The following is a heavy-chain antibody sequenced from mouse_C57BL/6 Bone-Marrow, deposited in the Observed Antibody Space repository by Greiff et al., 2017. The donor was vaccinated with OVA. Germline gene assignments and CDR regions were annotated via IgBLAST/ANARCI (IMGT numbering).Heavy chain of an antibody. Sequence: VQLQQSGAELVRPGASVKLSCTASGFNIKDDYMHWVKQRPEQGLEWIGWIDPENGDTEYASKFQGKATITADTSSNTAYLQLSSLTSEDTAVYYCDYCGSPYWGQGTLVTVSA. D-gene: IGHD1-1*01. CDR2: IDPENGDT. V-gene: IGHV14-4*01. CDR1: GFNIKDDY. J-gene: IGHJ3*01. CDR3: DYCGSPY.